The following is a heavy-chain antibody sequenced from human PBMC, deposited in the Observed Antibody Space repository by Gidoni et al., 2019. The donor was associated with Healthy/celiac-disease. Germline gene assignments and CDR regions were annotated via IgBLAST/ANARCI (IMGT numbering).Heavy chain of an antibody. CDR2: IRSKAKSYAT. Sequence: EVQLVESGGGLVQPGGSLKLSCAASGFTFSGSAMHCVRQASGKGLEWVGRIRSKAKSYATAYAASVKGRFTISRDDSKNTAYLQMNSLKTEDTAVYYCTVGSQQLPFDIWGQGTMVTVSS. D-gene: IGHD6-13*01. J-gene: IGHJ3*02. V-gene: IGHV3-73*01. CDR1: GFTFSGSA. CDR3: TVGSQQLPFDI.